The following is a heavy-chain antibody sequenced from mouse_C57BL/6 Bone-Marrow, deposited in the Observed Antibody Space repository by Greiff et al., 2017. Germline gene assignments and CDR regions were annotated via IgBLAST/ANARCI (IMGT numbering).Heavy chain of an antibody. J-gene: IGHJ4*01. Sequence: EVMLVESGEGLVKPGGSLKLSCAASGFTFSSYAMSWVRQTPEKRLEWVAYISSGGDYIYYADTVKGRFTISRDNARNTLYLQMSSLKSEDTAMYYCTREGITTVVAYYYAMDYWGQGTSVTVAS. CDR1: GFTFSSYA. CDR2: ISSGGDYI. V-gene: IGHV5-9-1*02. CDR3: TREGITTVVAYYYAMDY. D-gene: IGHD1-1*01.